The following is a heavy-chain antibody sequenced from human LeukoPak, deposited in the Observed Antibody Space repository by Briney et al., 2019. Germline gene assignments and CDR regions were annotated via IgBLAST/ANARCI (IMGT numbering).Heavy chain of an antibody. J-gene: IGHJ1*01. Sequence: ASVKVSCKASGYTLTGLSMHWVRQAPGKGLEWVGGFDPEHGKTIYAQKFRGRVSVIEDSSTFTAYMGLTNLRSDDTAVYYCATGWELGGHWGQGTLVTVSS. CDR3: ATGWELGGH. V-gene: IGHV1-24*01. CDR2: FDPEHGKT. D-gene: IGHD3-10*01. CDR1: GYTLTGLS.